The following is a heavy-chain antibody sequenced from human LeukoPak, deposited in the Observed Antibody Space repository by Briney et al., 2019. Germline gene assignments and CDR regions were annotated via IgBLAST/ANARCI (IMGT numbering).Heavy chain of an antibody. D-gene: IGHD1/OR15-1a*01. Sequence: GGSLRLSCAASGFTLSNYYMTWVRQAPGKGREWVANKNQDRSAQYYVDSLKGRFTISRDNAKNSLSLQMNSLRAEDTAVYYCARNPNKGAFDIWGQGTMVTVSS. CDR2: KNQDRSAQ. CDR3: ARNPNKGAFDI. CDR1: GFTLSNYY. J-gene: IGHJ3*02. V-gene: IGHV3-7*01.